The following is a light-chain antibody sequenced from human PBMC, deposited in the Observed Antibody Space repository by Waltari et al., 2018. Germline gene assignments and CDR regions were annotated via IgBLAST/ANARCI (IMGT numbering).Light chain of an antibody. V-gene: IGLV1-51*01. Sequence: QSVLTQPPSVSAAPGQKVTISCSGRSSNLGNNYVSWYQQLPGTAPKLLIYDNNKRPSGIPDRFSGSKSGTSATVGITGLQTGDEADYYCGTWDSSLSAWVFGGGTKLTVL. J-gene: IGLJ3*02. CDR1: SSNLGNNY. CDR3: GTWDSSLSAWV. CDR2: DNN.